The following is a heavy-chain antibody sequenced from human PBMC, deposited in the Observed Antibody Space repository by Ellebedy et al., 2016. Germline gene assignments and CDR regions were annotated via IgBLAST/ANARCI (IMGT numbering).Heavy chain of an antibody. V-gene: IGHV3-33*01. CDR2: IWYDGSNK. D-gene: IGHD3-3*01. CDR1: GFTFSSYG. Sequence: GESLKISCAASGFTFSSYGMHWVRQAPGKGLEWVAVIWYDGSNKYYADSVKGRFTISRDNSKNTLYLQMNSLRAEDTAVYYCARDLGSYYDFWSGYLPYYYYYGMDVWGQGTTVTVSS. CDR3: ARDLGSYYDFWSGYLPYYYYYGMDV. J-gene: IGHJ6*02.